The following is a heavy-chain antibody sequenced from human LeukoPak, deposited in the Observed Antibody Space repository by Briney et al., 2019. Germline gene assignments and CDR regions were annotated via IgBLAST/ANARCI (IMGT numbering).Heavy chain of an antibody. J-gene: IGHJ2*01. V-gene: IGHV4-39*07. D-gene: IGHD3-10*01. CDR1: GGSISSSSYY. CDR3: ARDLRGVHIVEYFDV. CDR2: IYYSGST. Sequence: SETLSLTCTVSGGSISSSSYYWGWIRQPPGKGLEWIGSIYYSGSTYYNPSLKSRVTMSVDTSKNQFSLKLRSVTAADTAVYYCARDLRGVHIVEYFDVWGRGTLVTVSS.